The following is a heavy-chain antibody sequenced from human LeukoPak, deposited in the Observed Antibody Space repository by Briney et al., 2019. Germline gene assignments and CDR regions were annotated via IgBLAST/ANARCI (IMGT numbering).Heavy chain of an antibody. V-gene: IGHV1-3*01. CDR1: GYTFTSYA. CDR2: INAGNGNT. Sequence: ASVKVSCKASGYTFTSYAMHWVRQAPGQRLEWMGWINAGNGNTKYSQKFQGRVTITRDTSTSTAYMELRSLRSDDTAVYYCARGEIPIGVGAFDYWGQGTLVTVSS. D-gene: IGHD1-26*01. J-gene: IGHJ4*02. CDR3: ARGEIPIGVGAFDY.